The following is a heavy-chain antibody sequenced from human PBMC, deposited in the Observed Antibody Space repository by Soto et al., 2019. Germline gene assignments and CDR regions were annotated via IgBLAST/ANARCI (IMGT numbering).Heavy chain of an antibody. V-gene: IGHV3-30*18. CDR2: MSYDGSNK. D-gene: IGHD1-26*01. CDR3: AKDAYSGSYYFDY. J-gene: IGHJ4*02. CDR1: GFTFSSYG. Sequence: QVQLVESGGGVVQPGRSLRLSCAASGFTFSSYGMHWVRQAPGKGLEWVAVMSYDGSNKYYADSVKGRFTISRDNSKNTLYLQMNSLRAEDTAVYYCAKDAYSGSYYFDYWGQGPLVTVSS.